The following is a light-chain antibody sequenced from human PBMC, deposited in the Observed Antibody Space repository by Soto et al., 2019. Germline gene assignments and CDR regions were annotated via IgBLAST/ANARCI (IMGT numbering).Light chain of an antibody. J-gene: IGKJ4*01. CDR1: QSVSTN. Sequence: EVVLTQSPGTLSLSPGERATLSCRATQSVSTNLAWYQQKPGQAPRLLIYGASTRATGIPARFSGSGSGTEFTLTISSLQSEDFAVYYCQQYNYWPPLTFGGGTKAE. CDR2: GAS. V-gene: IGKV3-15*01. CDR3: QQYNYWPPLT.